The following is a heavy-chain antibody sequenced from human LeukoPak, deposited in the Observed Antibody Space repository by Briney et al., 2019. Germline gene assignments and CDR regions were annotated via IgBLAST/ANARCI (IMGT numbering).Heavy chain of an antibody. CDR3: AKDSVPCYYGSGSYPDY. V-gene: IGHV3-23*01. D-gene: IGHD3-10*01. CDR2: ISGSGGST. CDR1: GFTFNNYA. Sequence: SGGSLRLSCAASGFTFNNYAMTWVRQAPGKGLEWVSEISGSGGSTYYAESVKGRFTISRDNSKNTLYLQMNSLRAEDTAVYYCAKDSVPCYYGSGSYPDYWGQGTPVTVSS. J-gene: IGHJ4*02.